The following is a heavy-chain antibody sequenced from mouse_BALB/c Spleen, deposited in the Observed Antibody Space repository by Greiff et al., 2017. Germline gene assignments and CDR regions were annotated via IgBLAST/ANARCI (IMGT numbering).Heavy chain of an antibody. V-gene: IGHV5-12-1*01. Sequence: EVKVVESGGGLVKPGGSLKLSCAASGFAFSSYDMSWVRQTPEKRLEWVAYISSGGGSTYYPDTVKGRFTISRDNAKNTLYLQMSSLKSEDTAMYYCARQKTARVPFDYWGQGTTLTVSS. CDR2: ISSGGGST. CDR3: ARQKTARVPFDY. CDR1: GFAFSSYD. J-gene: IGHJ2*01. D-gene: IGHD3-2*01.